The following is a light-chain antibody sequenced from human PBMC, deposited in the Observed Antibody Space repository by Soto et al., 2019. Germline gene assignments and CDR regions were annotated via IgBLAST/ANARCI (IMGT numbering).Light chain of an antibody. CDR1: SSDVGGYNY. CDR3: CSYAGSYTFYV. V-gene: IGLV2-11*01. J-gene: IGLJ1*01. CDR2: DVS. Sequence: QSVLTQPRSVSGSPGQPVTISCTGTSSDVGGYNYVSWYQQHPGKAPKLMIYDVSKRPSGVPDRFSGSKSGNTASLTISGLQAEDEADYYCCSYAGSYTFYVFGTGTKVTVL.